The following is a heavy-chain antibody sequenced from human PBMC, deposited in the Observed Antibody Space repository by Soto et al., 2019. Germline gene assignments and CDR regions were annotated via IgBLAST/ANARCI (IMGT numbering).Heavy chain of an antibody. Sequence: QVQLQESGPGLVKPSQTLSVTCTVSGGSLSSDNFFWSWVRQHPETGLEWVGYIYHTGAAYYNPALKSRLNLSLDTSKNRFSPGLISVTAAGTAGYYCAREVISPATSDAFDIWGQGTMVTVSS. V-gene: IGHV4-31*03. J-gene: IGHJ3*02. CDR3: AREVISPATSDAFDI. D-gene: IGHD1-26*01. CDR1: GGSLSSDNFF. CDR2: IYHTGAA.